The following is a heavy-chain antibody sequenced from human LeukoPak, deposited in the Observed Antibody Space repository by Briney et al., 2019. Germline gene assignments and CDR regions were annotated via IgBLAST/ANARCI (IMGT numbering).Heavy chain of an antibody. CDR2: IYYSGST. D-gene: IGHD3-22*01. J-gene: IGHJ6*03. V-gene: IGHV4-59*01. CDR1: GGSISSYY. Sequence: PSETLSLTCTVSGGSISSYYWSWIRQPPGKGLEWIGYIYYSGSTYYNPSLRSRVTISVDTSKNQFSLKLSSVTAADTAVYYCARSSEGRYYYDSSGFSYYYYYMDVWGKGTTVTTSS. CDR3: ARSSEGRYYYDSSGFSYYYYYMDV.